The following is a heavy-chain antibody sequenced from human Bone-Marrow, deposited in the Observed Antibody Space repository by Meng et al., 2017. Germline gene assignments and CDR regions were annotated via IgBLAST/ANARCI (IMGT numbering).Heavy chain of an antibody. V-gene: IGHV4-30-4*01. D-gene: IGHD5-12*01. CDR2: IYYSGST. CDR1: GGSISRGDYY. J-gene: IGHJ5*02. Sequence: VQRQQWGAGLLKSSETLSLTCTVSGGSISRGDYYWSWIRQPPGKGLEWIGYIYYSGSTYYNPSLKSRVTISVDTSKNQFSLKLSSVTAADTAVYYYARVPKGGYDSGNWFDPWGQGTLVTVSS. CDR3: ARVPKGGYDSGNWFDP.